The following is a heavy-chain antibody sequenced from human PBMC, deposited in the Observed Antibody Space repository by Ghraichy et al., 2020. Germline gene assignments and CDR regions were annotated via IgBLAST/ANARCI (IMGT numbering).Heavy chain of an antibody. D-gene: IGHD3-3*01. CDR1: GFTVSSNY. CDR3: ARDRHDFWSGSSPGMDV. J-gene: IGHJ6*02. Sequence: GETLNISCAASGFTVSSNYMSWVRQAPGKGLEWVSVIYSGGSTYYADSVKGRFTISRDNSKNTLYLQMNSLRAEDTAVYYCARDRHDFWSGSSPGMDVWGQGTTVTVSS. CDR2: IYSGGST. V-gene: IGHV3-53*01.